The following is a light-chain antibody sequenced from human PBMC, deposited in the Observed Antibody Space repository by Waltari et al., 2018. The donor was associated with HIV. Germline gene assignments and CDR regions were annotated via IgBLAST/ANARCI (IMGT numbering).Light chain of an antibody. CDR2: KGS. V-gene: IGKV2-30*01. Sequence: DVVMTQSPLSLPVTLGQPASISCRSSESLVYSDGNTYLNWFEQMPCQSPRSLMYKGSDRDSGVPDRCSVSGSGTDFTLKISRVEAEDVGVYYCMQGTQWPVTFGGGTKVEIK. CDR3: MQGTQWPVT. CDR1: ESLVYSDGNTY. J-gene: IGKJ4*01.